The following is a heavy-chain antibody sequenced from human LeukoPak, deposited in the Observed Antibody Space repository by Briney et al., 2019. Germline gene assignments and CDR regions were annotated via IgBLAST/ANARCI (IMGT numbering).Heavy chain of an antibody. CDR2: IYTSGST. CDR1: GGSISSYY. V-gene: IGHV4-4*07. Sequence: SETLSLTGTVSGGSISSYYWSWIRQPAGKGLEWIGRIYTSGSTNYNPSLKSRVTMSVDTSKNQFSLKLSSVTAADTAVYYCARAGDSSGYDYYFDYWGQGTLVTVSS. D-gene: IGHD3-22*01. CDR3: ARAGDSSGYDYYFDY. J-gene: IGHJ4*02.